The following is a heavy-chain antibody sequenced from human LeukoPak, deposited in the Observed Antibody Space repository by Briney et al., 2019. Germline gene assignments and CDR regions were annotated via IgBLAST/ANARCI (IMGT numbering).Heavy chain of an antibody. V-gene: IGHV3-21*01. CDR3: ASGDSNSEIEYFQH. J-gene: IGHJ1*01. CDR2: ISSSSSYI. Sequence: GGSPRLSCAASGFTFSSYSMNWVRQAPGKGLEWVSSISSSSSYIYYADSVKGRFTISRDNAKNSLYLQMNSLRAEDTAVYYWASGDSNSEIEYFQHWGQGTLVTVSS. D-gene: IGHD3-22*01. CDR1: GFTFSSYS.